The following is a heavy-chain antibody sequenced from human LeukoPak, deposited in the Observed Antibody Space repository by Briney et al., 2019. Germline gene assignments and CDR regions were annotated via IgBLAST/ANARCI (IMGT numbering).Heavy chain of an antibody. V-gene: IGHV3-53*01. Sequence: GGSLRLSCAASGFTVNNNYISWVRQAPGKGLEWVSVIYSGDITYYTDSGKGGVTISRDNSKNTLYLQMNSLRAEATAVYYCARGSGYNYGFPDYWGQGTLVTVSS. J-gene: IGHJ4*02. CDR1: GFTVNNNY. D-gene: IGHD5-18*01. CDR2: IYSGDIT. CDR3: ARGSGYNYGFPDY.